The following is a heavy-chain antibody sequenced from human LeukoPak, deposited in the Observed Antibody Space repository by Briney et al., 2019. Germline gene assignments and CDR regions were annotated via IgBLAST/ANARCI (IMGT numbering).Heavy chain of an antibody. CDR1: GGSISSGGYY. V-gene: IGHV4-31*03. CDR3: AREGQLRYYFDY. Sequence: PSQTLSLTCTVSGGSISSGGYYWSWIRQHPGKGLEWIGYIYYSGSTYYNPSLKSRVTISVDTSKNQFSLKLSSVTAADTAVYYCAREGQLRYYFDYWGQGTLVTVSS. D-gene: IGHD5-18*01. CDR2: IYYSGST. J-gene: IGHJ4*02.